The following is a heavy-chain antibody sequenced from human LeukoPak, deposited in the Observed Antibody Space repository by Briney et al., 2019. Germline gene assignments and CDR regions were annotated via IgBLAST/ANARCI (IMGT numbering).Heavy chain of an antibody. J-gene: IGHJ4*02. CDR2: ISSSGSTI. CDR1: GFTFSDYY. D-gene: IGHD4-17*01. CDR3: ARGLDGDYEYYFDY. V-gene: IGHV3-11*04. Sequence: TPGGSLRLSCAASGFTFSDYYMSWIRQAPGKGLEWVSYISSSGSTIYYADSVKGRFTISRDNAKNSLYLQMDSLRAEDTAVYYCARGLDGDYEYYFDYWGQGTLVTVSS.